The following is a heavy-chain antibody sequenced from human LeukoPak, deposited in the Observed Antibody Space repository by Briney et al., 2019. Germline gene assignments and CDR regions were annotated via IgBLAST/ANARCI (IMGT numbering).Heavy chain of an antibody. Sequence: SETLPLTCTVSGGSISSYYWSWIRQPPGKGLEWIGYIYYSGSTNYNPSLKSRVTISVDTSKNQFSLKLSSVTAADTAVYHCATGYGKFDYWGQGTLVTVSS. V-gene: IGHV4-59*01. J-gene: IGHJ4*02. CDR1: GGSISSYY. CDR3: ATGYGKFDY. D-gene: IGHD3-9*01. CDR2: IYYSGST.